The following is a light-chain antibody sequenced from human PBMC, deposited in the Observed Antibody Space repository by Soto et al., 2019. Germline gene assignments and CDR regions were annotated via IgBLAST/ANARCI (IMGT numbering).Light chain of an antibody. Sequence: EIVLTQSPVTLSLSPGERATLSCWASQSVSSYLAWYQQKPGQAPRLLIYDASNRATGIPARFSGSGSGTDFTLTISSLEPEDFAVYYCQQRSNWPLTFGPGTKVDIK. CDR2: DAS. CDR3: QQRSNWPLT. CDR1: QSVSSY. J-gene: IGKJ3*01. V-gene: IGKV3-11*01.